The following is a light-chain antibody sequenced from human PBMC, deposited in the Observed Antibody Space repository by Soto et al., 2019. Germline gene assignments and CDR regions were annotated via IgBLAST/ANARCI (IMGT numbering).Light chain of an antibody. Sequence: QSVLTQPPSVSGAPGQRVTISCTGSSSNIGAGYDVHWYQQLPGTAPKLLIYGNSNRRSGVPDRFSGSKSGTSASLAITWLQAEDEADYCCQSYDSSLSDVVFGGGTKHTVL. J-gene: IGLJ2*01. CDR3: QSYDSSLSDVV. CDR2: GNS. V-gene: IGLV1-40*01. CDR1: SSNIGAGYD.